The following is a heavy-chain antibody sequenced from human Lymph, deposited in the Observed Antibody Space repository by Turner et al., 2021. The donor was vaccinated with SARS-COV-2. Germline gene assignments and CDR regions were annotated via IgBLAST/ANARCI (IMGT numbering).Heavy chain of an antibody. CDR1: NW. D-gene: IGHD2-15*01. Sequence: NWWSWVRQPPGRGLEWIGEIYHSGNTNYNPSLKSRVTISVDKSKNHFSLKLSSVTAADTAVYYCARRYCSGGSCSNFDYWGQGTLVTVSS. CDR3: ARRYCSGGSCSNFDY. CDR2: IYHSGNT. V-gene: IGHV4-4*02. J-gene: IGHJ4*02.